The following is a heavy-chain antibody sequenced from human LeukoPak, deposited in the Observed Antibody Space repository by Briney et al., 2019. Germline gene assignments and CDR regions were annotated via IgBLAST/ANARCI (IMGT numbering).Heavy chain of an antibody. CDR3: VRDAKQYYDILTGYYNDAFDI. CDR2: ISSGSSYI. Sequence: PGGSLRLSCAASGFTFSSYSMNWVRQAPGKGLEWVSSISSGSSYIYYADSVKGRFTVSRDNAKHSLYLQMNSLRAEDTAVYYCVRDAKQYYDILTGYYNDAFDIWGQGTMVTVSS. D-gene: IGHD3-9*01. J-gene: IGHJ3*02. CDR1: GFTFSSYS. V-gene: IGHV3-21*01.